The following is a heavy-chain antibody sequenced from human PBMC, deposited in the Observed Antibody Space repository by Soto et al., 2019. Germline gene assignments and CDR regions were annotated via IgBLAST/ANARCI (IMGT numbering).Heavy chain of an antibody. J-gene: IGHJ4*02. Sequence: QVQLVESGGGVVQPGRSLRLSCAASGFTFSNYGMHWVRQAPGKGLEWVAVIWYDGRNKYYADSLKGRFTISRDNSKNTLYLYMNTLRVEDTAVYYCVRFSSNWGPDYWGQGTLVTVSS. D-gene: IGHD7-27*01. CDR1: GFTFSNYG. CDR2: IWYDGRNK. V-gene: IGHV3-33*01. CDR3: VRFSSNWGPDY.